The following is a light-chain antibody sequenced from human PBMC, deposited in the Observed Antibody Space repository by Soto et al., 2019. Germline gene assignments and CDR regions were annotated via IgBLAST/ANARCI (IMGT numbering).Light chain of an antibody. CDR3: QQYATSPFT. V-gene: IGKV3-20*01. CDR2: GAS. CDR1: QSVGSSY. J-gene: IGKJ3*01. Sequence: EIVLTQSPGTLSLSPGXRATLSCRASQSVGSSYLAWYQQKPGQAPRVLIYGASSRATGIPDRFSGSGSGTDFTLTLSRLEPEDFAVYYCQQYATSPFTFGPGTKVDIK.